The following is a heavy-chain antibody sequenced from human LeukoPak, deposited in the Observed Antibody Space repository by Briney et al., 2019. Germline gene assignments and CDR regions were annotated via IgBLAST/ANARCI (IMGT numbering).Heavy chain of an antibody. D-gene: IGHD2-8*02. CDR3: ATYRQVLLPFES. Sequence: GGSLRLSCAASGFTFSTFAMIWVRQPPGKGLEWVSSIFPSGGEIHYADSVRGRFTVSRDNSKSTLSLQMNSLRAEDTAIYYCATYRQVLLPFESWGQGTLVTVSS. CDR2: IFPSGGEI. CDR1: GFTFSTFA. J-gene: IGHJ4*02. V-gene: IGHV3-23*01.